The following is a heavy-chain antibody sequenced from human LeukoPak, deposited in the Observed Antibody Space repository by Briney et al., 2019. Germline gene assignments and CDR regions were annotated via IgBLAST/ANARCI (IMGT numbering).Heavy chain of an antibody. D-gene: IGHD2-2*01. V-gene: IGHV4-59*01. CDR3: ASAYCSSASCPIDY. J-gene: IGHJ4*02. CDR1: GGSISSYY. CDR2: IYYSGST. Sequence: SETLSLTCTVSGGSISSYYWSWIRQPPGKGLEWIGYIYYSGSTNYNPSLKSRVTISVDTSKNQFSLKLSSVTAADTAVYYCASAYCSSASCPIDYWGQGTLVTVSS.